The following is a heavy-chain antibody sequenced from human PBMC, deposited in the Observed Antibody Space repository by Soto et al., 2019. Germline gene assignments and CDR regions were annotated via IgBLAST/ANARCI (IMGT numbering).Heavy chain of an antibody. CDR3: ARVRTGLGWDY. D-gene: IGHD6-19*01. Sequence: QVLLVQSGAEVKKPGAPVKVSCKASGYNFTAYAMHWVRQAPGQRLEWKGWINAGSGNTRYSENFQGRVTITRDTSASTVYMYLSSLKSEDTAVYYCARVRTGLGWDYWGQGTLVTVSS. CDR1: GYNFTAYA. J-gene: IGHJ4*02. V-gene: IGHV1-3*01. CDR2: INAGSGNT.